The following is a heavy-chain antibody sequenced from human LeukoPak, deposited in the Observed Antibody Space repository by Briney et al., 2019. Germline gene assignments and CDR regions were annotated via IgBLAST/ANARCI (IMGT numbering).Heavy chain of an antibody. Sequence: SETLSLTCTVSGNSIRSSSYYWGWIRQSPEKGLEWIGSIYYSGSTYYSASFKSRVTISVDTSQNQFSLKLRSVTAADRAVYYCASRYYYDTRGYFLHWGQGSLVTVSS. V-gene: IGHV4-39*01. CDR3: ASRYYYDTRGYFLH. J-gene: IGHJ1*01. CDR1: GNSIRSSSYY. D-gene: IGHD3-22*01. CDR2: IYYSGST.